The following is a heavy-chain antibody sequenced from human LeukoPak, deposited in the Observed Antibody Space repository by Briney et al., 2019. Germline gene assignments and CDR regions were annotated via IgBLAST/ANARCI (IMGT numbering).Heavy chain of an antibody. CDR2: IYCSGST. D-gene: IGHD6-19*01. V-gene: IGHV4-4*08. Sequence: SETLSLTCSVSGGSISSYCWSWIRQPPGKGLEWIGYIYCSGSTYYNPSLKSRVTISVDTSKNQFSLKLSSVTAADTAVYYCAGPDSYSSGIDYWGQGALVTVSS. CDR1: GGSISSYC. CDR3: AGPDSYSSGIDY. J-gene: IGHJ4*02.